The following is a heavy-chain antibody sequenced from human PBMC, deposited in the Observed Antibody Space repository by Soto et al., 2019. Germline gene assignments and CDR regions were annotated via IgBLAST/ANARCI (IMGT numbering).Heavy chain of an antibody. CDR1: GFTFDDYT. CDR2: ISWDGGST. Sequence: EVQLVESGGVVVQPGGSLRLSCAASGFTFDDYTMHWVRQAPGKGLEWVSLISWDGGSTYYADSVKGRFTISRDNSKNYLYLQMNSLRTEDTALYYCAKDSSSSSSYYGMDVWGQGTTVTVSS. D-gene: IGHD6-6*01. CDR3: AKDSSSSSSYYGMDV. V-gene: IGHV3-43*01. J-gene: IGHJ6*02.